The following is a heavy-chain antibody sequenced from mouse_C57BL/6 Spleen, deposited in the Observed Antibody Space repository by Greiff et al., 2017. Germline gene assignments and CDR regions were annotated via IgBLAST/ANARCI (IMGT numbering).Heavy chain of an antibody. V-gene: IGHV14-4*01. CDR1: GFNIKDDY. D-gene: IGHD1-1*01. Sequence: EVQLQQSGAELVRPGASVKLSCTASGFNIKDDYMHWVKQRPEQGLEWIGWIDPENGDTEYASKFQGKATITADTSSNTAYLQLSSLTSEDTAGYYCTTVTTPNWGQGTLVTVSA. J-gene: IGHJ3*01. CDR2: IDPENGDT. CDR3: TTVTTPN.